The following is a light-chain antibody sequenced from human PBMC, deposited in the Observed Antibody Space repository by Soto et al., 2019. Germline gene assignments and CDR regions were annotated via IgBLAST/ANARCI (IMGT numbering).Light chain of an antibody. J-gene: IGKJ1*01. V-gene: IGKV3-20*01. CDR2: GAS. CDR1: QSFNSIY. Sequence: EIVLTQSPGTLSLSPGERATLSCRASQSFNSIYLAWYQQKPGQAPRLLIYGASRRATGIPDRFSGSGSGTDFTLTISILEPEDFAVYYCHQYDSWTFGQGTKVEIK. CDR3: HQYDSWT.